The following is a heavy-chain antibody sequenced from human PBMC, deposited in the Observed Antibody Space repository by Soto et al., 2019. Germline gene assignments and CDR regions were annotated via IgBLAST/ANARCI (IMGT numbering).Heavy chain of an antibody. CDR2: INPNSGGT. Sequence: ASVKVSCKASGYTFTGYYMHWVRQAPGQGLEWMGWINPNSGGTNYAQKFQGWVTMTRDTSISTAYMELGRLRSDDTAVYYCARELHYDILTGTKNGMDVWGQGTTVTVSS. D-gene: IGHD3-9*01. J-gene: IGHJ6*02. CDR1: GYTFTGYY. V-gene: IGHV1-2*04. CDR3: ARELHYDILTGTKNGMDV.